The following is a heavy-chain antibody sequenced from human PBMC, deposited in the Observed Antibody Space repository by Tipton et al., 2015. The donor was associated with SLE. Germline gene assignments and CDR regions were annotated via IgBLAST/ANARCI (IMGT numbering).Heavy chain of an antibody. D-gene: IGHD3-22*01. V-gene: IGHV3-21*01. J-gene: IGHJ3*02. Sequence: LSLTCTVSGGSISSYYWSWIRQPPGKGLELVSSISSSSSYIYYADSVKGRFTISRDNAKNSLYLQMNSLRAEDTAVYYCARVDDSSGYGAFDIWGQGTMVTVSS. CDR3: ARVDDSSGYGAFDI. CDR2: ISSSSSYI. CDR1: GGSISSYY.